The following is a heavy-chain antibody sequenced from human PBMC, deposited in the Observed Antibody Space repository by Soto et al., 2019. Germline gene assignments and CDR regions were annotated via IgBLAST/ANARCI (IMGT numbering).Heavy chain of an antibody. CDR1: GYTFTSYY. J-gene: IGHJ6*02. CDR3: ASTLITIFGRGYYYGMDV. V-gene: IGHV1-46*01. CDR2: INPSGGST. Sequence: GASVKVSCKASGYTFTSYYMHWVRQAPGQGLEWMGIINPSGGSTSYAQKFQGRVTMTRDTSTSTVYMELSSLRSEDTAVYYCASTLITIFGRGYYYGMDVWGQGTTVTVSS. D-gene: IGHD3-3*01.